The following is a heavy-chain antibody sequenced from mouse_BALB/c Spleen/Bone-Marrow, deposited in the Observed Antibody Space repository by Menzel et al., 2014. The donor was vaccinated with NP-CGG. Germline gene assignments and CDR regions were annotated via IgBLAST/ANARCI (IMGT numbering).Heavy chain of an antibody. CDR1: GYTFTSYY. Sequence: LQQSGAELVKPGASVKLSCKASGYTFTSYYMYWVKQRPGQGLEWIGAINPSIDCADFNEKFKIKATLTVDKSSSTAYMQLSSLTSEDSAVYYCTTSRGYSWFAYWGQGTLVTVSA. D-gene: IGHD2-2*01. CDR2: INPSIDCA. CDR3: TTSRGYSWFAY. J-gene: IGHJ3*01. V-gene: IGHV1S81*02.